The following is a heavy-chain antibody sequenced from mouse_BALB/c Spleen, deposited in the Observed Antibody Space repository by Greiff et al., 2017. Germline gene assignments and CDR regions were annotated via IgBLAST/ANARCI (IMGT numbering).Heavy chain of an antibody. CDR2: IDPETGGT. V-gene: IGHV1-15*01. CDR1: GYTFTDYE. CDR3: TEVYYGSSALDY. J-gene: IGHJ2*01. D-gene: IGHD1-1*01. Sequence: QVQLKESGAELVRPGASVTLSCKASGYTFTDYEMHWVKQTPVHGLEWIGAIDPETGGTAYNQKFKGKATLTADKSSSTAYMELRSLTSEDSAVYYCTEVYYGSSALDYWGQGTTLTVSS.